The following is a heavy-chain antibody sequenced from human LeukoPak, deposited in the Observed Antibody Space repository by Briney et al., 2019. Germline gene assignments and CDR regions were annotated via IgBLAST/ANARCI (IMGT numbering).Heavy chain of an antibody. V-gene: IGHV3-21*01. CDR1: GLTFSSYS. CDR2: ISSSSSYI. Sequence: GGSLRLSCAASGLTFSSYSMNWVRQAPGKGLEWVSSISSSSSYIYYADSVKGRFTISRDNAKNSLYLQMNSLRAEDTAVYYCARGTYSSGWTIDYWGQGTLVTVSS. D-gene: IGHD6-19*01. J-gene: IGHJ4*02. CDR3: ARGTYSSGWTIDY.